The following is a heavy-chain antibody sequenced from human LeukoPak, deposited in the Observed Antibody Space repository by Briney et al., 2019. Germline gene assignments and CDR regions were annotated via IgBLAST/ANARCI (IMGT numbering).Heavy chain of an antibody. CDR3: ASSYYGSGSYYNNRRHIHWFDP. CDR2: IIPIFGTT. D-gene: IGHD3-10*01. V-gene: IGHV1-69*01. CDR1: GGTFSSYG. Sequence: GASVKVSCKASGGTFSSYGISWVRQAPGQGLEWMGGIIPIFGTTNYAQKFQGRVTITADESTSTAYMELSSLRSEDTAVYYCASSYYGSGSYYNNRRHIHWFDPWGQGTLVTVSS. J-gene: IGHJ5*02.